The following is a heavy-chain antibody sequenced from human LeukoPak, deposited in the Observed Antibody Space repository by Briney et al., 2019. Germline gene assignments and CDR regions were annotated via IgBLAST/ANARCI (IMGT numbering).Heavy chain of an antibody. Sequence: AGGSLRLSCAAPGLITDDYAIHWVRQAPGKGLEWVSLISGDGGSTFYADSVRGRFTISGDNSKNSLSLQMSSLRSEDTALYFCVRESERSGWFDHWGQGTLVTVSS. V-gene: IGHV3-43*02. CDR2: ISGDGGST. CDR3: VRESERSGWFDH. CDR1: GLITDDYA. D-gene: IGHD1-26*01. J-gene: IGHJ5*02.